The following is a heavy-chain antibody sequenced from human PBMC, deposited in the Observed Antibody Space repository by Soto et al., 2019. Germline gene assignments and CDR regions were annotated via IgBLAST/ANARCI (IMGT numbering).Heavy chain of an antibody. J-gene: IGHJ3*02. CDR3: AKDFNCGGDCYYAFDI. D-gene: IGHD2-21*02. Sequence: PGGSLRLSCAASGFTFSSYGMHWVRQAPGKGLEWVAVISYDGSNKYYADSVKGRFTISRDNSKNTLYLQMSSLRAEDTAVYYCAKDFNCGGDCYYAFDIRGQGTMVTVSS. V-gene: IGHV3-30*18. CDR2: ISYDGSNK. CDR1: GFTFSSYG.